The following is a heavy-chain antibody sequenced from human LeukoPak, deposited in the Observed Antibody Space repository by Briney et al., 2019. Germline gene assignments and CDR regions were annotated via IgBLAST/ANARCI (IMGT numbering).Heavy chain of an antibody. J-gene: IGHJ6*03. V-gene: IGHV1-2*02. CDR1: GYTFTGYY. D-gene: IGHD4-17*01. CDR3: ARGDLLRSYYYMDV. Sequence: ASVKVSCKASGYTFTGYYTHWVRQAPGQGLEWMGWNNPNSGGTNYAQKFQGRVTMTRDTSISTAYMELSGLRSDDTAVYYCARGDLLRSYYYMDVWGKGTTVTVSS. CDR2: NNPNSGGT.